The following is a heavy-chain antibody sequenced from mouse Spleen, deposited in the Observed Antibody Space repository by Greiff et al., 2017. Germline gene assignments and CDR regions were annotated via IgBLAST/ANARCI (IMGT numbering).Heavy chain of an antibody. Sequence: ESGPGLVKPSQSLSLTCSVTGYSITSGYYWNWIRQFPGNKLEWMGYISYDGSNNYNPSLKNRISITRDTSKNQFFLKLNSVTTEDTATYYCARDYYSNYEDWFAYWGQGTLVTVSA. D-gene: IGHD2-5*01. V-gene: IGHV3-6*01. CDR2: ISYDGSN. CDR1: GYSITSGYY. J-gene: IGHJ3*01. CDR3: ARDYYSNYEDWFAY.